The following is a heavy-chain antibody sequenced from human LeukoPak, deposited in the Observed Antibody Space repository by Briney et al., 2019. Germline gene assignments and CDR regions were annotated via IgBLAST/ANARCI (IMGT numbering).Heavy chain of an antibody. V-gene: IGHV1-2*02. Sequence: GASVKVSCKASGYTFTGYYMHWVRQAPGQGLEWMGWINPNSGVTNYAQKFQGRVTMTRDMSTSTVYMELSSLRSEDTAVYYCARGQYYDFWSGSNAPIDYWGQGTLVTVSS. CDR2: INPNSGVT. J-gene: IGHJ4*02. D-gene: IGHD3-3*01. CDR3: ARGQYYDFWSGSNAPIDY. CDR1: GYTFTGYY.